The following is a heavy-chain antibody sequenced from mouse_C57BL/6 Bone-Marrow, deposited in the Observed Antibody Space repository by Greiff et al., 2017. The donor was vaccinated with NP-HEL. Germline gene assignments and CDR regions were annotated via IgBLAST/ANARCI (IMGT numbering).Heavy chain of an antibody. J-gene: IGHJ4*01. CDR1: GFTFSDYY. CDR2: ISNGGGST. V-gene: IGHV5-12*01. D-gene: IGHD2-3*01. Sequence: EVKVVESGGGLVQPGGSLKLSCAASGFTFSDYYMYWVRQTPEKRLEWVAYISNGGGSTYYPDTVKGRFTISRDNAKNTLYLQMSRLKSEDTAMYYCARRGWLLNYYAMDYWGQGTSVTVSS. CDR3: ARRGWLLNYYAMDY.